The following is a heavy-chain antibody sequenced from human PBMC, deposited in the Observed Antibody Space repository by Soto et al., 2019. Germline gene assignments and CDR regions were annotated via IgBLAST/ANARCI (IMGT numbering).Heavy chain of an antibody. D-gene: IGHD3-16*01. CDR1: GGSISSDDYY. CDR2: MSYSGSS. J-gene: IGHJ4*02. CDR3: AIFGTPATRLYYFDN. V-gene: IGHV4-30-4*01. Sequence: SETLSLTCTVSGGSISSDDYYWSWIRQPPGKGLEWIGFMSYSGSSSYNASLKSRVTISVDTSKNQFSLSLNFVTAADTAVYYCAIFGTPATRLYYFDNWGQGTLVTVSA.